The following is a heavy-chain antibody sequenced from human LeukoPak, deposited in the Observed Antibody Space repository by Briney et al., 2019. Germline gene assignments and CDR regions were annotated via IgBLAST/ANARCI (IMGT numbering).Heavy chain of an antibody. Sequence: GGSLRLSGAASGFTFSGYSMNWVRQAPGKGLEWVSSISSSSSYVYYADSVKGRFTISRDNAKNSLYLQMNSLRAEDTAVYYCASLDIVVVPAAIPDYYGMDVWGQGTTVTVSS. D-gene: IGHD2-2*02. CDR2: ISSSSSYV. V-gene: IGHV3-21*01. CDR1: GFTFSGYS. J-gene: IGHJ6*02. CDR3: ASLDIVVVPAAIPDYYGMDV.